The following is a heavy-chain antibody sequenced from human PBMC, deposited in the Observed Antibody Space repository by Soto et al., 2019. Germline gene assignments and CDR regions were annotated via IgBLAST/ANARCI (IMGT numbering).Heavy chain of an antibody. V-gene: IGHV3-30*18. CDR2: VSFDSKNK. J-gene: IGHJ6*02. D-gene: IGHD4-4*01. CDR3: AKESVETTYSFYGMDI. CDR1: GFSFESYS. Sequence: LVESGGGVVQPGRSLTLSCAGSGFSFESYSMHWVRQSPGQGLAWVATVSFDSKNKYYIDSVEGRFTLSRDNAKNLLYLQMNSLRHEDTAVYYCAKESVETTYSFYGMDIWGPGTTVTVSS.